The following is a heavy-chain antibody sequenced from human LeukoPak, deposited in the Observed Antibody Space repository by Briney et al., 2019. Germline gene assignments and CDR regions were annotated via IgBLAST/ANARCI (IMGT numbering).Heavy chain of an antibody. Sequence: PGGSLRLSCAASRFTFSSYWMSWVRQAPGKGLEWVANIKQDGSEKYYVDSVKGRFTISRDNAKNSLYLQMNSLRAEDTAVYYCARKTGTTIPFGYWGQGTLVTVSS. CDR2: IKQDGSEK. V-gene: IGHV3-7*05. D-gene: IGHD1-7*01. J-gene: IGHJ4*02. CDR1: RFTFSSYW. CDR3: ARKTGTTIPFGY.